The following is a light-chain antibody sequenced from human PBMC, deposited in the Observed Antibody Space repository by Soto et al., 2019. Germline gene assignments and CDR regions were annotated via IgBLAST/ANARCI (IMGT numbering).Light chain of an antibody. CDR3: QQYNTYSPFP. J-gene: IGKJ4*01. CDR2: DAS. V-gene: IGKV1-5*01. CDR1: QSISSW. Sequence: DIQMTQSPSTLSAYVGDRVTITCRASQSISSWLAWYQQKPGKAPKLLIYDASSLESGVPSRFSGSGYATEFTLTLSTLHPDDFATHYCQQYNTYSPFPFGGATQLEIQ.